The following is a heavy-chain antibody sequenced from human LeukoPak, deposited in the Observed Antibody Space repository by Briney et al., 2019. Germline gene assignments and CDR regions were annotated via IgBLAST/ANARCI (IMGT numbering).Heavy chain of an antibody. CDR3: AMVATVTTAWFDP. Sequence: GGSPRLSCAASGFTFSSYWMHWVRQAPGKGLVWVSRINSDGSSTSYADSVKGRFTISRDNAKNTLYLQMNSLRAEDTAVYYCAMVATVTTAWFDPWGQGTLVTVSS. CDR1: GFTFSSYW. D-gene: IGHD4-11*01. V-gene: IGHV3-74*01. J-gene: IGHJ5*02. CDR2: INSDGSST.